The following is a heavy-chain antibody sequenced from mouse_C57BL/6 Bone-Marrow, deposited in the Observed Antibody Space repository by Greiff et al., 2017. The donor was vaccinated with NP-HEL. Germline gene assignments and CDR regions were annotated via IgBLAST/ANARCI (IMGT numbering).Heavy chain of an antibody. D-gene: IGHD1-1*01. CDR3: ARNHYGSSFDY. CDR2: LWSGGST. J-gene: IGHJ2*01. Sequence: QVQLQQSGPGLVQPSQSLSITCTVSGFSLTSYGVHWVRQSPGKGLEWLGVLWSGGSTDYNAAFISRLSISKDNSKSQVFFKMNSLQADDTAIYYCARNHYGSSFDYWGQGTTRTVSS. V-gene: IGHV2-2*01. CDR1: GFSLTSYG.